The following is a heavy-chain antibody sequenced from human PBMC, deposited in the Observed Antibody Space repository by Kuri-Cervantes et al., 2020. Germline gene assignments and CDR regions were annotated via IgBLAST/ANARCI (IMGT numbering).Heavy chain of an antibody. V-gene: IGHV1-2*02. CDR2: INPNSGGT. Sequence: ASVKVSCKASGYTFTGYYMHWVRQAPGQGLEWMGWINPNSGGTKYAQKFQGRVTMTRDTSTSTVYMELSSLRSEDTAVYYCAREVATTFDYWGQGTLVTVSS. D-gene: IGHD5-12*01. J-gene: IGHJ4*02. CDR3: AREVATTFDY. CDR1: GYTFTGYY.